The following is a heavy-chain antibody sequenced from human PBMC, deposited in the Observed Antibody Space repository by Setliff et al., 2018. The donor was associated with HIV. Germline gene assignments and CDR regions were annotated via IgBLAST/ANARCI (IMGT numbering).Heavy chain of an antibody. CDR3: ARVQYFNSGGYWATIRHYYYMDV. D-gene: IGHD3-22*01. Sequence: AGGSLRLSCATSGFTFTAYSMNWVRQAPGKGLEWVSYISLGSTTIFYADSVKGRFTISRDDARNSLYLQMNSLRAEDTAVYYCARVQYFNSGGYWATIRHYYYMDVWGKGTAVTVSS. CDR1: GFTFTAYS. V-gene: IGHV3-48*01. CDR2: ISLGSTTI. J-gene: IGHJ6*03.